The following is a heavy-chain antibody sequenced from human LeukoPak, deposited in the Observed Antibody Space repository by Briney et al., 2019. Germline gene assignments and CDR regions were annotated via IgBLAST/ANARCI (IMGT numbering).Heavy chain of an antibody. Sequence: WETLSLTCTVSGDAISSNYWSWMRQPPGEGLEWFGYIFSSGITNYNPSLTSRATLSVDTSTNQFSLYLSSVTPVGTAVYYCARLLAGCSGCRCRAHFDYRGQGTLVTVSS. J-gene: IGHJ4*02. CDR1: GDAISSNY. D-gene: IGHD2-8*02. CDR2: IFSSGIT. V-gene: IGHV4-59*01. CDR3: ARLLAGCSGCRCRAHFDY.